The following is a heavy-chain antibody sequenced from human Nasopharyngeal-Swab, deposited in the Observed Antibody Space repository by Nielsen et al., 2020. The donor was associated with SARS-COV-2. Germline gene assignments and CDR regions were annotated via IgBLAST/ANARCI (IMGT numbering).Heavy chain of an antibody. V-gene: IGHV3-30*03. J-gene: IGHJ6*02. CDR3: ARDLHYGPQSSYYYYGLDV. D-gene: IGHD3-10*01. CDR2: ISYDGGHE. Sequence: WIRQPPGKGLEWVAVISYDGGHEYYVDSVKGRITISRDKSKNALYLQLNSLRAEDTAVYYCARDLHYGPQSSYYYYGLDVWGQGTTVTVSS.